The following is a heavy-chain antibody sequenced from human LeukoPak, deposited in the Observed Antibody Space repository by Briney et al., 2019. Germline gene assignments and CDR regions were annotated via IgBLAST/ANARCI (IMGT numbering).Heavy chain of an antibody. CDR1: GGSISSSSYY. J-gene: IGHJ4*02. CDR2: IYYSGST. Sequence: SETLSLTCTVSGGSISSSSYYWGWIREPAGKGLEWIGSIYYSGSTYYNPSLKSRVTISVDTSKNQFSLKLSSVTAADTAVYYCARMGYSSGWYGQPQDPLFDYWGQGTLVTVSS. V-gene: IGHV4-39*01. D-gene: IGHD6-19*01. CDR3: ARMGYSSGWYGQPQDPLFDY.